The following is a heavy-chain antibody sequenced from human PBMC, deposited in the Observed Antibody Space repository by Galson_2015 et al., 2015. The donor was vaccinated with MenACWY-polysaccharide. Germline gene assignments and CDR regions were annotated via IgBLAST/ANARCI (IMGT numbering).Heavy chain of an antibody. D-gene: IGHD3-3*02. CDR3: TTIIARKTAFLDS. J-gene: IGHJ4*02. CDR2: MNPNSGNT. V-gene: IGHV1-8*01. CDR1: GYKFSSYA. Sequence: SVKVSSKASGYKFSSYAINWVRQARGQGLEWMGWMNPNSGNTGYEQKFRGRFAMTRDTATSTAYMELRMLSYDDTAVYYCTTIIARKTAFLDSCGQ.